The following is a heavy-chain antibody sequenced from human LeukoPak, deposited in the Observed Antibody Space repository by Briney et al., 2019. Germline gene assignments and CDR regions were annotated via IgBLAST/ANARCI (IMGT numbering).Heavy chain of an antibody. CDR2: ISAYNGNT. V-gene: IGHV1-18*01. J-gene: IGHJ6*03. CDR3: ARAPSYNWKYYYYYMDV. D-gene: IGHD1-20*01. Sequence: ASVKVSCKASGYTFTSYGISWVRQAPGQGLEWMGWISAYNGNTNYAQKLQGRVTMTTDTSTSTAYMELRSLRSDDTAVYYCARAPSYNWKYYYYYMDVWGKGTTVTVSS. CDR1: GYTFTSYG.